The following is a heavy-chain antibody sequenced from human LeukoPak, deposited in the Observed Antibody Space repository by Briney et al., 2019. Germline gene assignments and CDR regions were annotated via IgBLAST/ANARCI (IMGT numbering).Heavy chain of an antibody. D-gene: IGHD6-13*01. CDR1: GGSISSSSHY. Sequence: SETLSLTCTVPGGSISSSSHYWGWVRQPPGKGLEWIGSIYYSGSTSYNPSLKSRVTISVDTSKNEFSLSLSSVAAADTAVYYCARNASIAAAGNGGRYFDYWGQGTLVTVSS. V-gene: IGHV4-39*01. CDR3: ARNASIAAAGNGGRYFDY. CDR2: IYYSGST. J-gene: IGHJ4*02.